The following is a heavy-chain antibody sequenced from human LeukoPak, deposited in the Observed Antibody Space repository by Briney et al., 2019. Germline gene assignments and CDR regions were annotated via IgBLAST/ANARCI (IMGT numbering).Heavy chain of an antibody. D-gene: IGHD6-6*01. Sequence: GGSLRLSCAASGFTFSDYGMVWVRQAPGKGLEWMAFIRFDGTIKYYADSVKDRFTISRDNSKNTLYLQMHSLRDEDTAVYYCARPIISSSSGQWFDPWGQGTLVTVSS. J-gene: IGHJ5*02. V-gene: IGHV3-30*02. CDR3: ARPIISSSSGQWFDP. CDR2: IRFDGTIK. CDR1: GFTFSDYG.